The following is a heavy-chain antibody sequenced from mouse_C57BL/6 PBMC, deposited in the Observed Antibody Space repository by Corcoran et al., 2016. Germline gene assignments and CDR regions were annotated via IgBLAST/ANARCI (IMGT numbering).Heavy chain of an antibody. D-gene: IGHD1-1*01. CDR1: GYTFTDYN. CDR2: INPNNGGT. Sequence: EVQLQQSGPELVKPGASVKIPCKASGYTFTDYNMDWVKQSHGKSLEWIGDINPNNGGTIYNQKFKGKATLTVDKSSSTAYMELRSLTSEDTAVYYCARSAHGSSYENYFDYWGQGTTLTVSS. CDR3: ARSAHGSSYENYFDY. J-gene: IGHJ2*01. V-gene: IGHV1-18*01.